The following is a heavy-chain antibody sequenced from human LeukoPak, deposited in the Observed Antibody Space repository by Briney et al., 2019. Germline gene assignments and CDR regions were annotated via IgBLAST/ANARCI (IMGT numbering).Heavy chain of an antibody. J-gene: IGHJ6*03. V-gene: IGHV1-8*03. CDR3: ARGRIIADRRGNDYYYYMDV. Sequence: GASVRVFCKASGYTFTSYDINWVRQATGQGLEWMGWMNPNSGNTGYAQKFQGRVTITRNTSISTAYMELSSLRSEDTAVYYCARGRIIADRRGNDYYYYMDVWGKGTTVTVSS. CDR1: GYTFTSYD. CDR2: MNPNSGNT. D-gene: IGHD6-6*01.